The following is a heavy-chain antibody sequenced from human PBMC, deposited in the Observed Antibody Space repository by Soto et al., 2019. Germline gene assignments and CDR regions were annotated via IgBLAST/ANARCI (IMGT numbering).Heavy chain of an antibody. J-gene: IGHJ6*03. CDR2: IKQDGSEK. Sequence: GGSLRLSCAASGFTFSSYWMSWVRQAPGKGLEWVANIKQDGSEKYYVDSVKGRFTISRDNAKNSLYLQMNSLRAEDTAVYYCARDNGSSWYDPYYYMDVWGKGTTVTVSS. CDR1: GFTFSSYW. V-gene: IGHV3-7*01. CDR3: ARDNGSSWYDPYYYMDV. D-gene: IGHD6-13*01.